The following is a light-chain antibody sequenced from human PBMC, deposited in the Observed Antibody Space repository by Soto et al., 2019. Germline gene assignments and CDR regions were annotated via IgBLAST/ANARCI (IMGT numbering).Light chain of an antibody. CDR2: GAS. J-gene: IGKJ1*01. CDR3: QQNNNWPWT. V-gene: IGKV3-15*01. CDR1: QSVSSN. Sequence: DIVMTQSPATLSVSPGERATLSCRASQSVSSNLAWYQQKPGQAPRLLIYGASTRATGIPARFSGSGSGTEFTLTISSLQSEDFAVYFCQQNNNWPWTFGQGTEVESK.